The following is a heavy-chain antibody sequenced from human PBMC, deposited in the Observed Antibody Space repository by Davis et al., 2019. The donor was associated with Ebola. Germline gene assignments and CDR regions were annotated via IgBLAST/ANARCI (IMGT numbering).Heavy chain of an antibody. D-gene: IGHD1-26*01. J-gene: IGHJ4*02. CDR2: IYSGGST. V-gene: IGHV3-66*01. Sequence: GGSLRLSCAASGFTFDDYGMSWVRQAPGKGLEWVSVIYSGGSTYYADSVKGRFTISRDNSKNTLYLQMNSLRAEDTAVYYCARSRVGATPYFDYWGQGTLVTVSS. CDR1: GFTFDDYG. CDR3: ARSRVGATPYFDY.